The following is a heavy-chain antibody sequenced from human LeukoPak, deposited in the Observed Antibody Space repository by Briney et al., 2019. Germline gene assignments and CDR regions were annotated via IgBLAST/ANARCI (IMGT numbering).Heavy chain of an antibody. CDR2: TYYRSKWYN. CDR1: GDSVSSNNAL. V-gene: IGHV6-1*01. CDR3: ANSKPMWNDAFDI. D-gene: IGHD1-1*01. J-gene: IGHJ3*02. Sequence: SQTLSLTCAISGDSVSSNNALWNWIRQSPSRGLEWLGRTYYRSKWYNDYAVSVKSRITINADTSKNQFSLQLNSVTPEDTAVYYCANSKPMWNDAFDIWGQGTMVTVSS.